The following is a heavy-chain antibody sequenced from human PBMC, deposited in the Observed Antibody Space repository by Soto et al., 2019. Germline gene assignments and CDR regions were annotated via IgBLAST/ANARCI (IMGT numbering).Heavy chain of an antibody. D-gene: IGHD3-10*01. Sequence: QVQLQESGPGLVKTSETLSLTCTVSGDSMRSNYWSWIRQPPGKGLAWIGYIIYSGSTNYNPPLRSRVTMSIDTSKIQFALRLSSVTAADTAVYYCAREGGGYYSGSGYYWYFDLWGRGTLVTVSS. CDR3: AREGGGYYSGSGYYWYFDL. V-gene: IGHV4-59*01. CDR1: GDSMRSNY. J-gene: IGHJ2*01. CDR2: IIYSGST.